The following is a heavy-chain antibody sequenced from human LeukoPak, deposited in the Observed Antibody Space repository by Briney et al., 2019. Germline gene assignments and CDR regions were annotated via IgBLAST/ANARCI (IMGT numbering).Heavy chain of an antibody. D-gene: IGHD2-2*02. CDR1: GYTLTELS. J-gene: IGHJ5*02. Sequence: ASVKVSCKVSGYTLTELSMHWVRQAPGKGLEWMGGFDPEDGETIYAQKFRGRVTMTEDTSTDTAYMELSSLRSEDTAVYYCATDNLDNRYCSSTSCYRRRWFDPWGQGTLVTVSS. V-gene: IGHV1-24*01. CDR2: FDPEDGET. CDR3: ATDNLDNRYCSSTSCYRRRWFDP.